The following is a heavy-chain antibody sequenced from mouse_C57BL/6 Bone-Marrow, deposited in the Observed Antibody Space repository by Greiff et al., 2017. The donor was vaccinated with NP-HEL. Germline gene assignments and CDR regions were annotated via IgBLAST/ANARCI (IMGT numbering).Heavy chain of an antibody. CDR2: ITHSGET. CDR3: AGDRGGLYGLAY. Sequence: VQLVESGPGLVKPSQSLFLTCSITGFPITSGYYWIWIRQSPGKPLEWMGYITHSGETFYNPSLQRPISITRETSKNQFFLQLNSVTTEDTAMYYCAGDRGGLYGLAYWGQGTLVTVSA. D-gene: IGHD1-1*02. CDR1: GFPITSGYY. V-gene: IGHV12-3*01. J-gene: IGHJ3*01.